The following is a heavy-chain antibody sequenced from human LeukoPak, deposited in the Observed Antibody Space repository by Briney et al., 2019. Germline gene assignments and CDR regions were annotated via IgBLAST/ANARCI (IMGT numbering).Heavy chain of an antibody. CDR2: MNPNSGNT. V-gene: IGHV1-8*03. D-gene: IGHD3-10*01. CDR3: AKDLSVGRWFGELFWGFDY. Sequence: GASVKVSCKASGYTFTSYDINWVRQATGQGLEWMGWMNPNSGNTGYAQKFQGRVTITRNTSISTAYMELSSLRSEDTAVYYCAKDLSVGRWFGELFWGFDYWGQGTLVTVSS. CDR1: GYTFTSYD. J-gene: IGHJ4*02.